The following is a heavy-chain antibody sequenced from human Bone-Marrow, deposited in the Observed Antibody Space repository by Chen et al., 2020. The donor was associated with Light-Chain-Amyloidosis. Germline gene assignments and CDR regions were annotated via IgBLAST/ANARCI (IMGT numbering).Heavy chain of an antibody. J-gene: IGHJ4*02. D-gene: IGHD3-16*01. CDR3: VKDRDGLGED. V-gene: IGHV3-72*01. CDR1: GFSFSDNY. CDR2: IRDKGNRHPT. Sequence: EVQLVASGGDLVPPGGSLRLSCAASGFSFSDNYMDWVRQAPGKGLEWVARIRDKGNRHPTEYAASVKGRFTISRDDSKNSVYLQMNSLSTEDTAVYYCVKDRDGLGEDWGQGTLVTVSS.